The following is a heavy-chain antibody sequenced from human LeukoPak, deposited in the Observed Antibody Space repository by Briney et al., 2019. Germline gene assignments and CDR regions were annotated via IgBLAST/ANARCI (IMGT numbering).Heavy chain of an antibody. Sequence: PGGSLRLPCAASGFTFSSYSMHWVRQAPGRGPEYVAAISSRGTTTHYGDSVQGRFIVSRDNSNYTLYLQMAGLRPDDSGMYFCARKGSGGWDDYWGRGTLVAVSS. CDR2: ISSRGTTT. V-gene: IGHV3-64*02. D-gene: IGHD1-26*01. CDR3: ARKGSGGWDDY. CDR1: GFTFSSYS. J-gene: IGHJ4*02.